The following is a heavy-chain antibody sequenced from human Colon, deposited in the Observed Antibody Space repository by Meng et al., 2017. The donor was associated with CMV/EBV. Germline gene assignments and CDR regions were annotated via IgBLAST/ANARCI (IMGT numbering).Heavy chain of an antibody. CDR1: GDSIARSSW. CDR3: ADAPSDF. Sequence: SETLSLTCAVSGDSIARSSWWRWVRQPPGKGLEWIGEIFHTGDTSYSPSLKSRVTMSVDKSRNEFSLKLTSVTAADTAVYYCADAPSDFWGQGILVTVSS. V-gene: IGHV4-4*02. CDR2: IFHTGDT. J-gene: IGHJ4*02.